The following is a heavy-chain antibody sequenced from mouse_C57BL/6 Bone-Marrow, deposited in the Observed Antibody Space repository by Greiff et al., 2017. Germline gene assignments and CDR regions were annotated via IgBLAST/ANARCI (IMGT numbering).Heavy chain of an antibody. J-gene: IGHJ3*01. D-gene: IGHD6-1*01. CDR1: GYAFSSYW. V-gene: IGHV1-80*01. CDR3: ARRGQLLFAY. Sequence: QVQLQQSGAELVKPGASVKISCKASGYAFSSYWTNWVKQRPGKGLEWIGQIYPGDGDTNYNGKFKGKATLTADKSSSTAYMQLSSLTSEDSAVYFCARRGQLLFAYWGQGTLVTVSA. CDR2: IYPGDGDT.